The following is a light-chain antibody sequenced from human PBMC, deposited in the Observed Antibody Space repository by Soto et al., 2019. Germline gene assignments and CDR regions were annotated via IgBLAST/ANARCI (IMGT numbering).Light chain of an antibody. CDR1: QTIRSW. Sequence: DIQMTQSPSTLSVSVGDRVTITCRAIQTIRSWFAWYQQKPGKAPKLLIYKASTLKSGVPSRFSVSGSMTEFTLTLSSLQPEDFATYYCQHHNSYSEAFGQGTKVELK. CDR3: QHHNSYSEA. V-gene: IGKV1-5*03. J-gene: IGKJ1*01. CDR2: KAS.